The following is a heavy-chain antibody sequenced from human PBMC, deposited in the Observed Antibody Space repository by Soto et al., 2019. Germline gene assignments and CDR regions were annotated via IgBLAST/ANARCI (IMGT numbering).Heavy chain of an antibody. CDR2: ISYDGSNK. CDR3: EKAGGILSTPFDT. Sequence: PGGSLRLSCAASGFTFSTYGMHWVRQAPGKGLEWVAVISYDGSNKYYADSVKGRFTISRDNSKDTLFLQMNSLRAEDKAVYYCEKAGGILSTPFDTWGQGTLVTVSS. J-gene: IGHJ5*02. CDR1: GFTFSTYG. V-gene: IGHV3-30*18.